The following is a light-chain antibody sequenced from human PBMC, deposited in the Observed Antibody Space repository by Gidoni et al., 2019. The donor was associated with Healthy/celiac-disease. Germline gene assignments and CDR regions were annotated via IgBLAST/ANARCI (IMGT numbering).Light chain of an antibody. V-gene: IGLV2-8*02. CDR3: SSYAGSSYV. CDR1: SSDVGAYDY. J-gene: IGLJ1*01. CDR2: EVS. Sequence: QSALTQPPSASRSPGQSVTISCTGTSSDVGAYDYVSWYQQHPGKAPKLMIYEVSKRPSGVPDRIFGSKSGNTASLTVSGLQAEDEADYYCSSYAGSSYVFGTGTKVTVL.